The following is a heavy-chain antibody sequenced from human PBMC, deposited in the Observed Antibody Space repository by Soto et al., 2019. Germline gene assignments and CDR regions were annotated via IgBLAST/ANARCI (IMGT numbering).Heavy chain of an antibody. V-gene: IGHV4-31*02. CDR3: ARHNQDYGDYVPTFDI. CDR1: GGSISSGGYY. D-gene: IGHD4-17*01. J-gene: IGHJ3*02. Sequence: PSETLSLTCTVSGGSISSGGYYWSWIRQPPGKGLEWIGYIYYSGSTYYNPSLKSRVTISVDTSKNQFSLKLSSVTAADTAVYYCARHNQDYGDYVPTFDIWGQGTMVTVSS. CDR2: IYYSGST.